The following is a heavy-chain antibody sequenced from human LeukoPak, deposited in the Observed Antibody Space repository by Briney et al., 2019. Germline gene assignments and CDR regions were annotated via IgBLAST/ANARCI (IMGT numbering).Heavy chain of an antibody. Sequence: PGGSLRLSCAASGFTFSSYEMNWVRQAPGKGLEWVSYISSNGSTIYYADFVKCRFTISRDNDKNSLYLQMNSLRAEDTAVYYCARSRSLLWFGELFSYFDYWGQGTLVTVSS. CDR1: GFTFSSYE. CDR3: ARSRSLLWFGELFSYFDY. V-gene: IGHV3-48*03. J-gene: IGHJ4*02. D-gene: IGHD3-10*01. CDR2: ISSNGSTI.